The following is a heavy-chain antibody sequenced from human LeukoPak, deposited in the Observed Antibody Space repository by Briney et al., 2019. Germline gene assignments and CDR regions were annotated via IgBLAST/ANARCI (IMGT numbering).Heavy chain of an antibody. CDR1: GGSISSSHYH. V-gene: IGHV4-39*01. CDR3: VRGDAVTALN. Sequence: SETLSLTCTVSGGSISSSHYHWGWIRQPPGKGLEWLGNIYYSGTIYYNPSLMSRLTISVDTSKNQFSLKVRSVTAADTAVYYRVRGDAVTALNWGQGTLVAVS. J-gene: IGHJ4*02. CDR2: IYYSGTI. D-gene: IGHD2-21*02.